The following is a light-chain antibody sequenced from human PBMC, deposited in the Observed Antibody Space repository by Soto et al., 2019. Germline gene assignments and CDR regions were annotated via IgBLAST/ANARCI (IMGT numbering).Light chain of an antibody. CDR2: DAS. CDR1: QSVSGY. CDR3: QQRGYWPPT. Sequence: EIVLTQSPATLSLSPGERATLSCRASQSVSGYLAWYQQKPGQAPRLLIYDASNRAAGIPARFSGSGSETDFTLTIGSLEPEDFAVYYCQQRGYWPPTSGQGTRLEIK. V-gene: IGKV3-11*01. J-gene: IGKJ5*01.